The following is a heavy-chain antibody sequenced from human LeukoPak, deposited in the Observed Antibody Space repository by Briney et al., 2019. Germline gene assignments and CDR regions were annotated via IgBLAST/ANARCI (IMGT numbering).Heavy chain of an antibody. Sequence: ASVKVSCKASGGTFSSYAFSWVRQAPGQGLERMGGIIPIFTTANYAQKFQGRVTITADESTSTVYMELSRLRSEDTAVYYCAREVEYYGSGSYWGVFDYWGQGTLVTVSS. CDR2: IIPIFTTA. J-gene: IGHJ4*02. CDR1: GGTFSSYA. D-gene: IGHD3-10*01. CDR3: AREVEYYGSGSYWGVFDY. V-gene: IGHV1-69*13.